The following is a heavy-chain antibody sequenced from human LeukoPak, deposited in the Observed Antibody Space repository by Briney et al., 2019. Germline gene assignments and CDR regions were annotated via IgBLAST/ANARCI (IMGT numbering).Heavy chain of an antibody. CDR2: IRYDGSNR. J-gene: IGHJ4*02. CDR1: GFTFSTYG. CDR3: AKGEGGYRYEIFDY. D-gene: IGHD5-18*01. V-gene: IGHV3-30*02. Sequence: GGSLRLSCAASGFTFSTYGMHWVRQAPGKGLEWVAFIRYDGSNRYYADSVKGRFTISRDNSNNTLYLQSNSLRADDTAVYYCAKGEGGYRYEIFDYWGQGTLVTVSS.